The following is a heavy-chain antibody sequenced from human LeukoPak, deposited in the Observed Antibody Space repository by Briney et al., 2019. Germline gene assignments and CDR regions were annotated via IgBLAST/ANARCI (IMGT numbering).Heavy chain of an antibody. CDR3: ARLPMAVTPHVDY. Sequence: PSETLSLTCTVSGGSITSYYRSWIRQSPGKGLEWIGFMYYSGTTNYNPSLKSRVTISLGMSKNQFSLKLSSVTAADTAVYYCARLPMAVTPHVDYWGHGTLFTVSS. V-gene: IGHV4-59*01. J-gene: IGHJ4*01. CDR2: MYYSGTT. CDR1: GGSITSYY. D-gene: IGHD2-21*02.